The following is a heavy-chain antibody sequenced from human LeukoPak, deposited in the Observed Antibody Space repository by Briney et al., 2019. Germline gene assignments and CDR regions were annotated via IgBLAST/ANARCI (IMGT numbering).Heavy chain of an antibody. CDR1: GYGFTSYW. CDR3: ARRYYYGSGSYYIDY. CDR2: IYPGDSDT. D-gene: IGHD3-10*01. Sequence: GESLKISCKGSGYGFTSYWIGWVRQMPGKGLEWMGIIYPGDSDTRYSPSFQGQVTISADKSISTAYLQWSSLKASDTAMYYCARRYYYGSGSYYIDYWGQGTLVTVSS. J-gene: IGHJ4*02. V-gene: IGHV5-51*01.